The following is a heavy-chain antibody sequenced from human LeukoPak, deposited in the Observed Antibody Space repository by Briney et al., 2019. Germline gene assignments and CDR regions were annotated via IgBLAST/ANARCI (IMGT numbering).Heavy chain of an antibody. CDR1: GGSISSYY. D-gene: IGHD4-17*01. CDR2: IYYSGST. Sequence: PSETLSPTCTVSGGSISSYYWSWVRQPPGKGQEWIGYIYYSGSTNYNPSLKSRVTISVDTSKNQFSLKLSSVTAADTAGYCCATTATKVTWSPDDAFDIWRQGTMVTVSS. V-gene: IGHV4-59*01. CDR3: ATTATKVTWSPDDAFDI. J-gene: IGHJ3*02.